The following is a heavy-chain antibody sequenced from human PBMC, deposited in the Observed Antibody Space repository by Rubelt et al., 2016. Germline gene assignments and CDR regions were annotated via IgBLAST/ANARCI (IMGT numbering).Heavy chain of an antibody. CDR3: AGDAEPDILTGYADY. D-gene: IGHD3-9*01. J-gene: IGHJ4*02. V-gene: IGHV3-33*08. CDR2: IWYDGSNK. CDR1: GFTFTNYG. Sequence: QVQLVESGGGVVQPGRSLRLSCAASGFTFTNYGMHWVRQAPGKGLEWVAVIWYDGSNKFYADSVKGRFTISRDNSKNTLYLKMNSLRAEDTAVYYCAGDAEPDILTGYADYWGQGTLVTVSS.